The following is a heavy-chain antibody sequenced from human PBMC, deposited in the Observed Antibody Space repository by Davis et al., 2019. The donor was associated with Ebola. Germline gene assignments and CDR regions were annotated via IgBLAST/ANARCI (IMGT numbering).Heavy chain of an antibody. Sequence: PGGSLRLSCAASGFSFSNYAMSWVRQAPGKGLEWVSAIIGTGATTYYTDSVRGRFTISRDNSKNTLYLQMNSLRAEDTAVYYCAKKSYYGSGSYPLWGQGTLVTVSS. V-gene: IGHV3-23*01. CDR3: AKKSYYGSGSYPL. CDR2: IIGTGATT. D-gene: IGHD3-10*01. CDR1: GFSFSNYA. J-gene: IGHJ4*02.